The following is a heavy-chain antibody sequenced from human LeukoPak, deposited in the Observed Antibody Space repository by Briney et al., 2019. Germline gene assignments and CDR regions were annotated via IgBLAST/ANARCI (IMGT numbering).Heavy chain of an antibody. V-gene: IGHV3-74*01. CDR2: INRDGSGI. J-gene: IGHJ4*02. Sequence: TGGSLRLSCAASGFTFSTYWMHWVRHAPGKGLVWISRINRDGSGITYADSVKGRFTISRDNAKSILYLQMNSLRAEDTAVYYCANTGYNYEFDYWGQGTLVTVSS. CDR3: ANTGYNYEFDY. CDR1: GFTFSTYW. D-gene: IGHD5-18*01.